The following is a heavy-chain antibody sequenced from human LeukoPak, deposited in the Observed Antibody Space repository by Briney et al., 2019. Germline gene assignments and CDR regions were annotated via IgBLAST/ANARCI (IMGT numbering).Heavy chain of an antibody. V-gene: IGHV3-33*06. J-gene: IGHJ4*02. Sequence: GGSLRLSCEASGFTYSHYGMHWGRQAPGKGRGGVAVWSDGTEKYYADAVKGRFTISRDNSRNTLHLQMKSLRGEDTAVYYCAKDAQRVFDYSNSLEYWGQGTLVTVSS. CDR3: AKDAQRVFDYSNSLEY. CDR1: GFTYSHYG. CDR2: WSDGTEK. D-gene: IGHD4-11*01.